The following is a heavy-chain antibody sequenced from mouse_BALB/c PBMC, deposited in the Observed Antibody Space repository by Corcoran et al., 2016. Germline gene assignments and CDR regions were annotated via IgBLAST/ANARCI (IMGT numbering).Heavy chain of an antibody. Sequence: QVQLQQSGAEMAKPGASVMMSCRASGYTFTSYWLHLVKQRPGQGLEWIGYINPSAGYPEYNQKFKDKVTLTADKSSSTAYMQLSSLTSEDSAVYSCANYGNSRLFDYWGQGTTLTVSS. D-gene: IGHD2-1*01. CDR2: INPSAGYP. J-gene: IGHJ2*01. V-gene: IGHV1-7*01. CDR1: GYTFTSYW. CDR3: ANYGNSRLFDY.